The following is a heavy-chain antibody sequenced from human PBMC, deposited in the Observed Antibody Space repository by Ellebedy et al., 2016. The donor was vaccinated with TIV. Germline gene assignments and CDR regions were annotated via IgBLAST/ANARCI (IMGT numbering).Heavy chain of an antibody. D-gene: IGHD5-12*01. CDR1: GFTFSSYA. CDR2: ISSSGRST. CDR3: AKSTVPTYVSCMDV. J-gene: IGHJ6*02. V-gene: IGHV3-23*01. Sequence: GESLKISCAASGFTFSSYAMSWVRQAPGKGLKWVSAISSSGRSTYYAASVKGRFTISRDNAKNTLYLQLNSLRAEDQAVYYCAKSTVPTYVSCMDVWGQGTTVTVS.